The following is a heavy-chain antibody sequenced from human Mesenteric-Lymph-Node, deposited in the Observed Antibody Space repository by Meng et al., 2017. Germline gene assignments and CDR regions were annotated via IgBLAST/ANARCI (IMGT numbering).Heavy chain of an antibody. J-gene: IGHJ4*02. D-gene: IGHD4-17*01. Sequence: QGQLVQSGKDVKKPGASGKAACQASGYTFTSDGGSWVRQAPGQGLEWMGWIRNYTGDTKDARKLQGRVTMTTDASTSTAYMELRSLRSDDTAVYYCAKDGGYGDIDHWGQGTLVTVSS. CDR3: AKDGGYGDIDH. CDR2: IRNYTGDT. CDR1: GYTFTSDG. V-gene: IGHV1-18*04.